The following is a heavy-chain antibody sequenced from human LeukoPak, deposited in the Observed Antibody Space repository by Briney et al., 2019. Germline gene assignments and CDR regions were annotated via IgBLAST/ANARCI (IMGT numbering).Heavy chain of an antibody. J-gene: IGHJ6*03. CDR3: ARTGSGPYYYYYYMDV. V-gene: IGHV4-38-2*02. Sequence: SETLSLTCTVSGYSISSGYYWGWIRQPPGKGLEWIGSIYHSGSTYYNPSLKSRVTISVDTSKNQFSLKLSSVTAADTAVYYCARTGSGPYYYYYYMDVWGKGTTVTISS. CDR2: IYHSGST. D-gene: IGHD3-10*01. CDR1: GYSISSGYY.